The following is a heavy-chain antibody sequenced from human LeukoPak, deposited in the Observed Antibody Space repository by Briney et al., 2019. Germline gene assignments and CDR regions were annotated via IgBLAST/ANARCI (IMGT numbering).Heavy chain of an antibody. CDR1: GGSISSYY. D-gene: IGHD5-18*01. CDR3: ARIVAAMVAG. V-gene: IGHV4-59*12. J-gene: IGHJ4*02. Sequence: PSETLSLTCTVSGGSISSYYWSWIRQPPGKGLEGIGYIYYSGSTNYNPSLKSRVTISVDTSKNQCSLKLSSVTAADTAVYYCARIVAAMVAGWGQGNLVTVSS. CDR2: IYYSGST.